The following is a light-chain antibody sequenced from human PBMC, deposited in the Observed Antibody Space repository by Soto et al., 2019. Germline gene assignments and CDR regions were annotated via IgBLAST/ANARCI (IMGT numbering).Light chain of an antibody. J-gene: IGKJ1*01. CDR3: QQYGSSGT. CDR1: QSVSSY. V-gene: IGKV3-11*01. CDR2: DAS. Sequence: MVLTQSPATLSWSRGERGTLACRASQSVSSYLAWYQQKPGQAPRLLIYDASNRATGIPARFSGSGSGTDFTLTISRLEPEDFAVYYCQQYGSSGTFGQGTKVDIK.